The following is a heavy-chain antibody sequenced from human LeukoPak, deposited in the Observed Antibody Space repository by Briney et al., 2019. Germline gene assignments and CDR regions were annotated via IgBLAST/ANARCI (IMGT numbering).Heavy chain of an antibody. CDR3: ARDGRRVRGVIIDY. D-gene: IGHD3-10*01. J-gene: IGHJ4*02. CDR1: GYTFTSYA. CDR2: INTNTANP. Sequence: GASVKVSCKASGYTFTSYAINWVRQAPGQGLEWMGWINTNTANPTYAKGFTGRFVFSLDTSVSTAYLQISSLKAEDTAVYYCARDGRRVRGVIIDYWGQGTLVTVSS. V-gene: IGHV7-4-1*02.